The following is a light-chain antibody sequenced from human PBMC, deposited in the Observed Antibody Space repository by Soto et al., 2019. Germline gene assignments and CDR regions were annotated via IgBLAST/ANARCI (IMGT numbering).Light chain of an antibody. CDR1: SSDIGAGYD. CDR2: SNA. CDR3: QSYDSSLTTYV. V-gene: IGLV1-40*01. J-gene: IGLJ1*01. Sequence: QSVLTQPPSVSEAPGHRVTISCTGTSSDIGAGYDVHWYQQLPGAAPKLLIYSNAIRPSGVPDRFSASKSGTSASLAITGLRAEDEADYYCQSYDSSLTTYVFGTGTRSPS.